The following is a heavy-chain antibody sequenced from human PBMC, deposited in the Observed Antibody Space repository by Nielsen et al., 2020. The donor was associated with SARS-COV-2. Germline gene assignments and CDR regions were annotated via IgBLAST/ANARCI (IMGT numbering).Heavy chain of an antibody. CDR2: INTKAGDP. Sequence: ASVKVSCKASGYSFNMYTMNWVRQAPGQGLEWMGWINTKAGDPTYAQGFSGRFVFSVDTSVTTAYLQMNSLRAEDTAVYYCAKARAGRYPQSRILDNWAQGTLVTVSA. J-gene: IGHJ4*02. D-gene: IGHD2-21*01. V-gene: IGHV7-4-1*02. CDR3: AKARAGRYPQSRILDN. CDR1: GYSFNMYT.